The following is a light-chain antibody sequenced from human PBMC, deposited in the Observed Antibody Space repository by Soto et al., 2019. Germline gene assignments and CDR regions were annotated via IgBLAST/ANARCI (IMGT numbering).Light chain of an antibody. CDR3: QQHGSSPIT. J-gene: IGKJ5*01. Sequence: EIVMTQSPATLSVSPGERATLSCRASQSVSSYYLAWYQQKPGQAPRLLIYGASSRAIGIPDRFSGSGSGTDFTLTISRLEPEDFAVYYCQQHGSSPITFGQGTRLEIK. CDR2: GAS. CDR1: QSVSSYY. V-gene: IGKV3-20*01.